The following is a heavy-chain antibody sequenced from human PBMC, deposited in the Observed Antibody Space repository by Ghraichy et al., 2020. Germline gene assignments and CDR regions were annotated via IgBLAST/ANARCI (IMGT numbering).Heavy chain of an antibody. Sequence: LTCAASGFTVSSNYMTWVRQAPGKGLEWVSVIYSGGSTYYADSVKGRFTISRDNSKNTLYLQMNSLRAEDTAVYYCARHGEQREYYFDYWGQGTLVTVSS. CDR3: ARHGEQREYYFDY. CDR2: IYSGGST. V-gene: IGHV3-53*01. D-gene: IGHD1/OR15-1a*01. CDR1: GFTVSSNY. J-gene: IGHJ4*02.